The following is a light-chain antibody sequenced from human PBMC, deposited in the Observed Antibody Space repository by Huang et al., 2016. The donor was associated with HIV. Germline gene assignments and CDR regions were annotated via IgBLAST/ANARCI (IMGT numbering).Light chain of an antibody. J-gene: IGKJ4*01. CDR3: HQRGDWPLT. CDR1: QSISTY. V-gene: IGKV3-11*01. CDR2: GAA. Sequence: EIVLTQSPATLSLSPGERATLSCRASQSISTYLAWSQQKPGQSPRLLIHGAANRATGIPTRFSGRGSGTDFTLTISSLEPEDCALYYCHQRGDWPLTFGGGTKVEIK.